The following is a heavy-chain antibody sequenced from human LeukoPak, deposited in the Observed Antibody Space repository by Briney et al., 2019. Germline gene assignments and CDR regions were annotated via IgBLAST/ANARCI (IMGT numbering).Heavy chain of an antibody. V-gene: IGHV1-2*02. CDR3: ARVLGHSSGWYSAVYY. CDR1: GYTLTELS. Sequence: ASVKVSCKVSGYTLTELSMHWVRQAPGQGLEWMGWINPNSGGTNYAQKFQGRVTMTRDTSISTAYMELSRLRSDDTAVYYCARVLGHSSGWYSAVYYWGQGTLVTVSS. J-gene: IGHJ4*02. D-gene: IGHD6-19*01. CDR2: INPNSGGT.